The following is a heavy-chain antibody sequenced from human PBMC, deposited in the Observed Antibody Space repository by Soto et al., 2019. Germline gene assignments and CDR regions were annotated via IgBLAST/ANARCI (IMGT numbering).Heavy chain of an antibody. D-gene: IGHD6-6*01. J-gene: IGHJ6*02. Sequence: QVQLQESGPGLVKPSGTLSLTCAVSGGSISSSNWWSWVRQPPGKGLEWIGEIYHSGSTNYNPSLKSRVTISVDTSKNHFSLKLSSVTAAVTAVYYCARGPYSSSSGYYGMDVWGQGTTVTVSS. CDR1: GGSISSSNW. CDR3: ARGPYSSSSGYYGMDV. V-gene: IGHV4-4*02. CDR2: IYHSGST.